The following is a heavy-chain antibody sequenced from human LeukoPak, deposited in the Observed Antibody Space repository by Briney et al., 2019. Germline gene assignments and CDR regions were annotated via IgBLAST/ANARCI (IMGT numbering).Heavy chain of an antibody. CDR2: IYYSGSS. D-gene: IGHD4-17*01. V-gene: IGHV4-30-4*01. Sequence: ASETLSLTCTVSGGSISSGDYYWSWIRQPPGKGLEWIGYIYYSGSSYYIPSLKSRVTMSVDTSKSQFSLRLSSVTAADTAVYYCARQIYGDLYYFDYWGQGTLVTVSS. CDR1: GGSISSGDYY. CDR3: ARQIYGDLYYFDY. J-gene: IGHJ4*02.